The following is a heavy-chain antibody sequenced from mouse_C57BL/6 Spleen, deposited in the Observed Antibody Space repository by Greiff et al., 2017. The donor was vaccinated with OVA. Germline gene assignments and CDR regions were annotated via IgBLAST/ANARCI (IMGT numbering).Heavy chain of an antibody. CDR3: VRHEWDEDWFAY. CDR2: IRSKSNNYAT. J-gene: IGHJ3*01. CDR1: GFSFNTYA. D-gene: IGHD4-1*01. V-gene: IGHV10-1*01. Sequence: DVKLVESGGGLVQPKGSLKLSCAASGFSFNTYAMNWVRQAPGKGLEWVARIRSKSNNYATYYADSVKDRFTISRDDSESMLYLQMNNLKTEDTAMYYCVRHEWDEDWFAYWGQGTLVTVSA.